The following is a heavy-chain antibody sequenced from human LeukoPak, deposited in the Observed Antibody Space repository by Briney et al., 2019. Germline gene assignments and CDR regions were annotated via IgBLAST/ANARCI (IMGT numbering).Heavy chain of an antibody. V-gene: IGHV3-48*03. CDR3: ARIRYSGSYDAFGI. CDR2: ISSSGSTI. J-gene: IGHJ3*02. D-gene: IGHD1-26*01. CDR1: GFTFSSYE. Sequence: GGSLRLSCAASGFTFSSYEMNWVRQAPGKGLEWVSYISSSGSTIYYADSVKGRFTISRDNAKNSLYLQMNSLRAEDTAVYYCARIRYSGSYDAFGIWGQGTMVTVSS.